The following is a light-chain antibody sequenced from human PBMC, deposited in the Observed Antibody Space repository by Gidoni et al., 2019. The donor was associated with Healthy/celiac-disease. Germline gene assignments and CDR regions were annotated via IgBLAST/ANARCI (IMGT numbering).Light chain of an antibody. CDR1: QSISSY. Sequence: RVTITCRASQSISSYLNWYQQKPGKAPKLLIYAASSLQSGVPSRFSGSGSGTDFTLTISSLQPEDFATYYCQQSYSTPPWTFXXXTKVEIK. J-gene: IGKJ1*01. CDR3: QQSYSTPPWT. V-gene: IGKV1-39*01. CDR2: AAS.